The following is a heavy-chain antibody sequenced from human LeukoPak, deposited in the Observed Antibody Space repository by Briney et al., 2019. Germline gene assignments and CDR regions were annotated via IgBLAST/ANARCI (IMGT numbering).Heavy chain of an antibody. D-gene: IGHD3-10*01. CDR3: ARDQYGSGSYYNGNWFDP. J-gene: IGHJ5*02. Sequence: SETLSLTCTVSGGSISSYYWSWIRQPAGKGLEWIGRIYTSGSTNYSPSLKSRVTMSVDTSKNQFSLKLSSVTAADTAVYYCARDQYGSGSYYNGNWFDPWGQGTLVTVSS. CDR2: IYTSGST. CDR1: GGSISSYY. V-gene: IGHV4-4*07.